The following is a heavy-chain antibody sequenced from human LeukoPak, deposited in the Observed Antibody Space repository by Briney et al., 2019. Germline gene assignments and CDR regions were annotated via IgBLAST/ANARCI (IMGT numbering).Heavy chain of an antibody. D-gene: IGHD3-10*01. CDR1: GYTFTSYD. J-gene: IGHJ3*02. V-gene: IGHV1-69*05. CDR3: ARATMVRGVIVLSAFDI. CDR2: IIPIFGTA. Sequence: GASVKVSCKASGYTFTSYDISWVRQAPGQGLEWMGRIIPIFGTANYAQKFQGRVTITTDESTSTAYMELSSLRSEDTAVYYCARATMVRGVIVLSAFDIWGQGTMVTVSS.